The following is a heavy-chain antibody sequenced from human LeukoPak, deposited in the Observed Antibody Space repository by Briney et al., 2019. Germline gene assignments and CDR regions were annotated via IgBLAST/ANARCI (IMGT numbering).Heavy chain of an antibody. CDR1: GFTFSSYW. Sequence: PGGSLRLSCAASGFTFSSYWVSWVRQAPGKGLEWVANIKQDGSEKYYVDSVKGRFTISRDNAKNSLYLQMNSLRAEDTAVYYCARDFVVGPQKWSWFDPWGQGTLVTVSS. CDR2: IKQDGSEK. V-gene: IGHV3-7*01. CDR3: ARDFVVGPQKWSWFDP. J-gene: IGHJ5*02. D-gene: IGHD2-15*01.